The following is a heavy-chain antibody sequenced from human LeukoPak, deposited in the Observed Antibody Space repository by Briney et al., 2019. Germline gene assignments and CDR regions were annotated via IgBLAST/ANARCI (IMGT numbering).Heavy chain of an antibody. D-gene: IGHD3-22*01. CDR3: ARPQPPYYYDSSGYYYDY. Sequence: SETLSLTCAVYGGSFSGYYWSWIRHPPGKGLEWIGEINHSGSTNYNPSLKSRVTISIDTSNNKFSLKLSTVTAADTAVYYCARPQPPYYYDSSGYYYDYWGQGTLVTVSS. CDR2: INHSGST. V-gene: IGHV4-34*01. J-gene: IGHJ4*02. CDR1: GGSFSGYY.